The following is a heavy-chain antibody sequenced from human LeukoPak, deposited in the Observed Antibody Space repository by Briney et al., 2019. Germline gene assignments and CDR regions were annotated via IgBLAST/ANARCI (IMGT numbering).Heavy chain of an antibody. V-gene: IGHV3-30*19. CDR3: TGIKYSTSWSGDY. CDR1: GFIFTSYG. D-gene: IGHD6-13*01. CDR2: ISSNGNNE. J-gene: IGHJ4*02. Sequence: GGSLRLSCVASGFIFTSYGMHWVRQAPGKGLQWVALISSNGNNERYADSVKGRFSISRDNSKNTMYLRMNSLRAEDTAIYYCTGIKYSTSWSGDYWGQGALVTVS.